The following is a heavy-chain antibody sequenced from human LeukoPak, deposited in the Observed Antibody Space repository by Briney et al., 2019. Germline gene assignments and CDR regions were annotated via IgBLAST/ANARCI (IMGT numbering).Heavy chain of an antibody. CDR1: GFTFSTYW. V-gene: IGHV3-7*01. Sequence: TGGSLRLSCAASGFTFSTYWMSWVRQGPGKRLEWVANIKQDGSEKYYVDSVKGRFTISRDNAKNSLYLQMNSLRAEDTAVYYCARDLYRIVVVPHYFDYWGQGTLVTVSS. J-gene: IGHJ4*02. CDR3: ARDLYRIVVVPHYFDY. D-gene: IGHD3-22*01. CDR2: IKQDGSEK.